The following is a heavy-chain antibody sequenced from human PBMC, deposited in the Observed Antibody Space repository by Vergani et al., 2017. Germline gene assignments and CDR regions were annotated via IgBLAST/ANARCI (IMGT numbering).Heavy chain of an antibody. Sequence: QVQLQESGPGLVKPSQTLSLTCTVSGSSISSGSYYWSWIRQPAGKGLEWIGRIYTSGSTNYNPSLKSRVTMSVDTSKNQFSLKLSSVTAADTAVYYCAREPTRITIFGVVIQDYFDYWGQGTLVTVSS. CDR1: GSSISSGSYY. V-gene: IGHV4-61*02. CDR3: AREPTRITIFGVVIQDYFDY. J-gene: IGHJ4*02. D-gene: IGHD3-3*01. CDR2: IYTSGST.